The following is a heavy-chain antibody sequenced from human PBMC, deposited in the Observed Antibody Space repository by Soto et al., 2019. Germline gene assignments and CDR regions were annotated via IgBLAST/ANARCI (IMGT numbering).Heavy chain of an antibody. D-gene: IGHD2-2*01. J-gene: IGHJ4*02. CDR1: GGSFSGYY. CDR3: ARGISNSPAAPVDY. CDR2: INHSGST. V-gene: IGHV4-34*01. Sequence: SETLSLTCAVYGGSFSGYYWSWIRQPPGKGLEWIGEINHSGSTNYNPSLKSRVTMSVDTSKNQFSLKLSSVTAADTAVYYCARGISNSPAAPVDYWGQGTLVTVSS.